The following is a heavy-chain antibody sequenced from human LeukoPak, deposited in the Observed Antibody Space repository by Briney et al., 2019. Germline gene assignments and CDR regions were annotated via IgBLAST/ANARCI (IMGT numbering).Heavy chain of an antibody. CDR2: ISGSGGST. J-gene: IGHJ3*02. D-gene: IGHD4-17*01. V-gene: IGHV3-23*01. Sequence: GGSLRLSCAASGFTFSSYAMSWVRQAPGKGLEWVSAISGSGGSTYYADSVKGRFTISRDNSKNTLYLQMNSLRAEDTAVYYCAKDRRTTVTIWRIEDAFDIWGQGTMVTVSS. CDR3: AKDRRTTVTIWRIEDAFDI. CDR1: GFTFSSYA.